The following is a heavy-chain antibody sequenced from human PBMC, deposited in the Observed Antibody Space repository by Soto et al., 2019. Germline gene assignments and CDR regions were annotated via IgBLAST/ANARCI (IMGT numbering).Heavy chain of an antibody. Sequence: EVPVVESGGGLVKPGGSLRLSCVASGFTFSSYSMNWVRQAPGKGLEWVSSITSSSSSIYYADSVKGRFTISRDNAKNSLYLQMNSLRAEDTAVYYCARDGFGIDYWGQGTLVTVSS. CDR3: ARDGFGIDY. J-gene: IGHJ4*02. D-gene: IGHD3-10*01. CDR2: ITSSSSSI. V-gene: IGHV3-21*01. CDR1: GFTFSSYS.